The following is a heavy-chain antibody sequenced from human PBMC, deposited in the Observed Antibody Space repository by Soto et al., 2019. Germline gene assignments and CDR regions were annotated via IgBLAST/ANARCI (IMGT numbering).Heavy chain of an antibody. CDR2: ISTYTGNT. CDR1: GYTFTSYG. V-gene: IGHV1-18*01. D-gene: IGHD3-3*01. Sequence: ASLKVSCKASGYTFTSYGITWVRQAPGQGLEWMGWISTYTGNTNYAQKLQGGVTMTTDTSTSTAYMELRSLRSDDTAVYYCASGLRFLEWPGYWGQGTLVTVSS. CDR3: ASGLRFLEWPGY. J-gene: IGHJ4*02.